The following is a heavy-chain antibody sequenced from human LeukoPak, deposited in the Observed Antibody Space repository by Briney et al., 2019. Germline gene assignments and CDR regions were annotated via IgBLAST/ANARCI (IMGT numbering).Heavy chain of an antibody. CDR1: GFTFSDHW. CDR2: MKQDASEI. D-gene: IGHD3-16*01. Sequence: GGSLRLSCTDSGFTFSDHWMAWLRQAPGKGLEWVANMKQDASEIYYLGSVRGRSTISRDNARNSLYLQMNTLRAEDTAVYYCARDVGGGFFDYWGQGTLVTVSS. CDR3: ARDVGGGFFDY. J-gene: IGHJ4*02. V-gene: IGHV3-7*01.